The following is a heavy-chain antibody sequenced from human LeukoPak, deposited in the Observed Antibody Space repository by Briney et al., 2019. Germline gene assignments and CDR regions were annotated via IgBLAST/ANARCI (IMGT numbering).Heavy chain of an antibody. CDR3: ARDYADYVGYFFFDY. Sequence: LTGGSLRLSCAASGFTFSSYAMSWVRQAPGKGLEWVSAISGSGGSTYYADSAKGRFTISRDNSQNTLYLQMNSLRAEDTAVYYCARDYADYVGYFFFDYWGQGTLVTVSS. CDR1: GFTFSSYA. CDR2: ISGSGGST. D-gene: IGHD4-17*01. J-gene: IGHJ4*02. V-gene: IGHV3-23*01.